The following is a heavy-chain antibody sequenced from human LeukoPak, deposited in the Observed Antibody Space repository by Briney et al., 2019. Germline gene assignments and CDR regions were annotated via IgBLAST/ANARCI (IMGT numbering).Heavy chain of an antibody. D-gene: IGHD3-3*01. Sequence: PSETLSLTCAVSGYSISSSNWWGWIRQPPGKGLEWIGYIYYSGSIYYSPSLKSRVAMSVDTSKNQFSLKLSSVTAVDTAVYYCARAVGADFWSGTNWFDPWGQGTLVPVSS. CDR1: GYSISSSNW. CDR3: ARAVGADFWSGTNWFDP. J-gene: IGHJ5*02. CDR2: IYYSGSI. V-gene: IGHV4-28*05.